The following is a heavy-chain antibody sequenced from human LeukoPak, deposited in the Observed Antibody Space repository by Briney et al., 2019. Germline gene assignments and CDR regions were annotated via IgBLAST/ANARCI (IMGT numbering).Heavy chain of an antibody. CDR1: GFTFSTYA. CDR3: AKDHLEVNEIALPGTRFDY. Sequence: GGSLRLSCAASGFTFSTYAMSWVRQAPGKGLEWVSAISGSGGGTYYTDSVKGRFTISRDNSKNTLYLQMNSLRAEDTAVYYCAKDHLEVNEIALPGTRFDYWGQGTRVTVSS. CDR2: ISGSGGGT. D-gene: IGHD6-19*01. V-gene: IGHV3-23*01. J-gene: IGHJ4*02.